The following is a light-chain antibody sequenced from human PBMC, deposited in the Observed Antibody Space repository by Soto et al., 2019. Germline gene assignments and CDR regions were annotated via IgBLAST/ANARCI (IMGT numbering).Light chain of an antibody. CDR3: QQYNKWPIT. Sequence: EIVLTQSPGTLSLSPGERATLSCRASQSVSSSSYLAWYQQKPGQAPRLLIYGASSRATGIPARFSGSGSGTEFTLSISSLQSEDFAVYYCQQYNKWPITFGLGTRLE. CDR2: GAS. J-gene: IGKJ5*01. CDR1: QSVSSSSY. V-gene: IGKV3-15*01.